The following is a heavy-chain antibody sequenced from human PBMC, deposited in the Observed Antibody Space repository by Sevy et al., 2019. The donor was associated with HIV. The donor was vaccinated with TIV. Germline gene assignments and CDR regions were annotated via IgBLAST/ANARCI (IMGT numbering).Heavy chain of an antibody. CDR3: ARVYGSGREGPGWFDP. CDR1: GDSISGYY. Sequence: SETLSLTCAVSGDSISGYYWGWIRQPPGKGLEWIGYMYYSGSTKYNPSLKSRVTISVDTSKNQFSLKLSSVTAADTAVYYCARVYGSGREGPGWFDPWGQGTLVTVSS. J-gene: IGHJ5*02. D-gene: IGHD6-19*01. CDR2: MYYSGST. V-gene: IGHV4-59*13.